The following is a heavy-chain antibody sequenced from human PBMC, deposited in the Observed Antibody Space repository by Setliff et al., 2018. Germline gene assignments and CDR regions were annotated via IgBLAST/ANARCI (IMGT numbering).Heavy chain of an antibody. CDR1: GYRFTSQW. D-gene: IGHD5-18*01. Sequence: GESLKISCKASGYRFTSQWIAWVRQTPGRGLEWMRIIHPADSDTRYSPSFHGQVTISVDKSLSTAYLQWSSLKASDSGKYYCARRGYGGYIYGSFDSWGQGTLVTVSS. CDR3: ARRGYGGYIYGSFDS. J-gene: IGHJ5*01. CDR2: IHPADSDT. V-gene: IGHV5-51*01.